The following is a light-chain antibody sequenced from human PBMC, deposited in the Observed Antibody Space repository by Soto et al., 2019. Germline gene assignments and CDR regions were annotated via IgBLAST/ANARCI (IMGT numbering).Light chain of an antibody. V-gene: IGKV1-9*01. CDR3: QQRSNWPPSLT. Sequence: IQLTQSPSSLSASAGDRVTITCRASQGISSYLAWYQQKPGKAPKLLIHAASTLQSGVPPRFSGSGSGTEFTLTISSLQPDDFAVYYCQQRSNWPPSLTFGGGTKVDI. CDR1: QGISSY. J-gene: IGKJ4*01. CDR2: AAS.